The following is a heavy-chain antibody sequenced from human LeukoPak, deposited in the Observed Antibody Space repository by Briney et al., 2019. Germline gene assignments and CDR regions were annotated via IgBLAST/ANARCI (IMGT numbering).Heavy chain of an antibody. J-gene: IGHJ4*02. CDR1: GFTFGDYA. CDR3: TRVGEMATIPYFDY. D-gene: IGHD5-24*01. Sequence: GSLRLSCTASGFTFGDYAMSWVRQAPGKGLEWVGFIRSKAYGGTTEYAASVKGRFTISRDDSKSIAYLQMNSLKTEDTAVYYCTRVGEMATIPYFDYWGQGTLVTVSS. V-gene: IGHV3-49*04. CDR2: IRSKAYGGTT.